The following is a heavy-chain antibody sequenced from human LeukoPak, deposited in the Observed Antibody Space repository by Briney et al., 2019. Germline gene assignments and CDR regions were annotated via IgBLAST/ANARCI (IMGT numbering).Heavy chain of an antibody. Sequence: SETLSLTCTVYGGSFSGYYWSWIRQPPGKGLEWIGEINHSGSTNYNPSLKSRVTISVDTSKNQFSLKLSSVTAADTAVYYCARGRRQLWSKGFDYWGQGTLVTVSS. V-gene: IGHV4-34*01. CDR2: INHSGST. J-gene: IGHJ4*02. D-gene: IGHD5-18*01. CDR3: ARGRRQLWSKGFDY. CDR1: GGSFSGYY.